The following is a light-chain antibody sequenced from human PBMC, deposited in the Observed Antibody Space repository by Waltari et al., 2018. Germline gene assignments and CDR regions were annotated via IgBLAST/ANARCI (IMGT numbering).Light chain of an antibody. Sequence: QSALTQPASVSGSPGQSITISCTGTSSDVAGYKNVSLYQQHPGKAPKVMIYDVSYRPSGVSNRFSGSKSGNTASLTISGLQPEDEADYYCSSYTSSSTYVFGTGTKVTVL. CDR1: SSDVAGYKN. CDR2: DVS. J-gene: IGLJ1*01. V-gene: IGLV2-14*03. CDR3: SSYTSSSTYV.